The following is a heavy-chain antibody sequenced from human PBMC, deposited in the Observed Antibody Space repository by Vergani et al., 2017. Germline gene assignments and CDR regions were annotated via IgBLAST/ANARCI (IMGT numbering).Heavy chain of an antibody. Sequence: EVLLVESGGDLVQPGGSLRLSCEASGFNFQIYWMGWVRQTAEKGLEWVANIKQDGSEDYYVDSVKGRVTITRDNAKKFIYLQMNSLRADDTAVYYCVRGCLATIYNWFDPWGQGTRVTVSS. CDR2: IKQDGSED. CDR1: GFNFQIYW. V-gene: IGHV3-7*01. CDR3: VRGCLATIYNWFDP. D-gene: IGHD5-24*01. J-gene: IGHJ5*01.